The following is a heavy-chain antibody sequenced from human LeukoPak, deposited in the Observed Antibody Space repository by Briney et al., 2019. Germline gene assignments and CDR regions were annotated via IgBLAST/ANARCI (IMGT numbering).Heavy chain of an antibody. V-gene: IGHV4-39*01. CDR1: GDSINNNNYY. Sequence: ASETLSLTCTVSGDSINNNNYYWGWIRQPPGKGLEWIGNIYYNGRTYYSLSLKSRGTISVDTSNNQFSLKLSSVTAADTAVYYCARITDRTIFGEIMHGFDIWGQGTPVTVSS. J-gene: IGHJ3*02. CDR2: IYYNGRT. D-gene: IGHD3-3*01. CDR3: ARITDRTIFGEIMHGFDI.